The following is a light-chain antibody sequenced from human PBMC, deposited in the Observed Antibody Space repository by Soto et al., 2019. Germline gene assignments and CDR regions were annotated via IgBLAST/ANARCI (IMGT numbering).Light chain of an antibody. CDR1: QSVNSN. CDR3: QQYNDWPLT. J-gene: IGKJ4*01. CDR2: GAS. Sequence: EKVMTQSPAALSVSPGERATLSCRASQSVNSNLAWYQQKPGQTPRLLLYGASTRATGVPARFSGSASGTEFTLTISSLQSEDSAVYYCQQYNDWPLTLGGGTKV. V-gene: IGKV3-15*01.